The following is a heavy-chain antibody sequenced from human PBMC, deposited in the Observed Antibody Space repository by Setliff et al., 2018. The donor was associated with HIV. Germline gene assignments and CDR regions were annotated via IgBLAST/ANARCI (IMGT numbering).Heavy chain of an antibody. CDR1: GFSISSYS. J-gene: IGHJ4*02. V-gene: IGHV3-48*01. CDR3: ARGWSGNHFPLDC. D-gene: IGHD3-3*01. Sequence: PGGSLRLSCATSGFSISSYSMNWVRQAPGKGLEWVSYISGSSSTTYYADSVKGRFAISTDSAKNSLYLQMSSLRAEDTAVYYCARGWSGNHFPLDCWGQGTPVTVS. CDR2: ISGSSSTT.